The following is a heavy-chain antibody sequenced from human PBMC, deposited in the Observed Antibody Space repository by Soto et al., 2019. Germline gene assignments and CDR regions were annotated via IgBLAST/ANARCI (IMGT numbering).Heavy chain of an antibody. Sequence: GASVKVSCKASRGTFSSYTISWVRQATGQGLEWMGRIIPILGIANYAQKFQGRVTITADKSTSTAYMELSSLRSEDTAVYYCASCSTSCSYYYYYGMDVWGQGTTVTV. CDR2: IIPILGIA. V-gene: IGHV1-69*02. J-gene: IGHJ6*02. D-gene: IGHD2-2*01. CDR1: RGTFSSYT. CDR3: ASCSTSCSYYYYYGMDV.